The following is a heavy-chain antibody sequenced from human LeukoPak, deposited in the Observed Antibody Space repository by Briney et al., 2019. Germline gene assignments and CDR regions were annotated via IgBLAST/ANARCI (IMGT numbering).Heavy chain of an antibody. Sequence: SVKVSCKASGGTFISYAISWVRQAPGQGLEWMGRIIPILGIANYAQKFQGRVTITEDKSKSKASMELSRLRYEDTAVYYCARGFSSGWYDYWGQGTLVTVSS. CDR2: IIPILGIA. CDR1: GGTFISYA. D-gene: IGHD6-19*01. J-gene: IGHJ4*02. CDR3: ARGFSSGWYDY. V-gene: IGHV1-69*04.